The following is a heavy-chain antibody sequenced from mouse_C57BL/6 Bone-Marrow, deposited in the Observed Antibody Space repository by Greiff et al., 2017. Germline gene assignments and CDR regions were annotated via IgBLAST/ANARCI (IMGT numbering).Heavy chain of an antibody. J-gene: IGHJ1*03. V-gene: IGHV1-52*01. D-gene: IGHD1-1*01. Sequence: QVQLQQPGAELVRPGSSVKLSCKASGYTFTSYWMHWVKQRPIQGLEWIGNIDPSDSEHHYNQKFKDKATLTVDKSSSTAYMQLSSLTSEDSAVYYCARAERGSSYRYWYFDVWGTGTTVTVSS. CDR1: GYTFTSYW. CDR3: ARAERGSSYRYWYFDV. CDR2: IDPSDSEH.